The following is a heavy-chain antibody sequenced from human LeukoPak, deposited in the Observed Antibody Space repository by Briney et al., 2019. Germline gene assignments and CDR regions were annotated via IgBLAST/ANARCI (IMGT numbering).Heavy chain of an antibody. D-gene: IGHD1-26*01. CDR3: ARDIVGATNTPLDY. CDR1: GFTFSSYG. J-gene: IGHJ4*02. Sequence: GGSLRLSCAASGFTFSSYGMHWVRQAPGKGLEWVAVISYDGSNKYYADSVKGRFTISRDNSKNTLYLQMNSLRAEDTAVYYCARDIVGATNTPLDYWGQGTLVTVSS. V-gene: IGHV3-30*03. CDR2: ISYDGSNK.